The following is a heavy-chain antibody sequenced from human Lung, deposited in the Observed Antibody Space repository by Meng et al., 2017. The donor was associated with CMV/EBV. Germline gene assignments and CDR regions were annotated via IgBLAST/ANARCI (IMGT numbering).Heavy chain of an antibody. CDR1: GYTFSAYQ. D-gene: IGHD1-26*01. V-gene: IGHV1-2*02. J-gene: IGHJ4*02. CDR2: INPSSGVT. Sequence: AXVXVSXXTSGYTFSAYQMHWIRQAPGHGFEWMGWINPSSGVTRSAPKYQGRVTMTSDRYSTAYLELTSLTSDDTAFYYCARFGGAPVGSTPPDYWGQGTLVXVSS. CDR3: ARFGGAPVGSTPPDY.